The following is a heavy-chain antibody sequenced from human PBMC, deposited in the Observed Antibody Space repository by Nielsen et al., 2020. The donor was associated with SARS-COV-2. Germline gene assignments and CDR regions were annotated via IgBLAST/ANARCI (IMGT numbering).Heavy chain of an antibody. CDR1: GFIFSNYG. J-gene: IGHJ4*02. D-gene: IGHD3-16*01. Sequence: GGSLRLSCAASGFIFSNYGMNWVRQIPGKGLAWVAHINSDGSKANYAESVKGRFTISRDNAENTQYLHMNSLRADDTAVYYCVRVRDDGYYYDTGPFDHWGQGTLVTVSS. V-gene: IGHV3-74*01. CDR2: INSDGSKA. CDR3: VRVRDDGYYYDTGPFDH.